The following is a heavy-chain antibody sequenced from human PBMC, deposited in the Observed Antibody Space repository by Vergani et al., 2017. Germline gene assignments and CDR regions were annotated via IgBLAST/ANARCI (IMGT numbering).Heavy chain of an antibody. CDR3: ARHPSYGDYSFDY. CDR1: GYSISSGYY. J-gene: IGHJ4*02. CDR2: IYHSGST. D-gene: IGHD4-17*01. Sequence: QVQLHESGPGLVKPSETLSLTCAVSGYSISSGYYWGWIRQPPGKGLEWIGSIYHSGSTYYNPSLKSRVTISVDTSKNQFSLKLSSVTAADTAVYYCARHPSYGDYSFDYWGQGTLVTVSS. V-gene: IGHV4-38-2*01.